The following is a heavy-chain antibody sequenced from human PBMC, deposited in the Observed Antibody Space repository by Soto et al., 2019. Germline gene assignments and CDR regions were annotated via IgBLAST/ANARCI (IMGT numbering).Heavy chain of an antibody. V-gene: IGHV1-18*01. J-gene: IGHJ4*02. CDR2: ISAYNGNT. D-gene: IGHD2-15*01. Sequence: QVQLVQSGAEVKKPGASVKVSCKASGYTFTSYGISWVRQAPGQGLEWMGWISAYNGNTNYAQKLQGRVTMTTDTSTSTPYMELRSLRSDDTAVYYCARSGCSGGSCYSYYFDYWGQGTLVTVSS. CDR1: GYTFTSYG. CDR3: ARSGCSGGSCYSYYFDY.